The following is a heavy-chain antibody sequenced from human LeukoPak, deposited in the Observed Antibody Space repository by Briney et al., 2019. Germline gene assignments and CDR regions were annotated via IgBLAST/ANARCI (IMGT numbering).Heavy chain of an antibody. CDR2: IYYSGGT. V-gene: IGHV4-59*01. Sequence: SETLSLTCTVSGGSISSYYWSWIRQPPGKGLEWIGYIYYSGGTNYNPSLKSRVTISVDTSKNQFSLKLSSVTAADTAVYYCARVGGVVVPAAIPPYYYGMDVWGQGTTVTVSS. CDR1: GGSISSYY. J-gene: IGHJ6*02. CDR3: ARVGGVVVPAAIPPYYYGMDV. D-gene: IGHD2-2*01.